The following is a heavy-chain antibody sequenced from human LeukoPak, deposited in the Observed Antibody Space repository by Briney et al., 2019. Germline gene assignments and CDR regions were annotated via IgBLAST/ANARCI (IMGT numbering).Heavy chain of an antibody. CDR2: INSDGSTT. Sequence: PGGSLRLSRAASGFTFSSYWMHWVRQAPGKGLVWVSRINSDGSTTNYADSVKGRFTISRDNAKNTLYLQMNSLIAEDTAVYYCVWMSPPAGWGQGTLVTVSS. J-gene: IGHJ4*02. CDR3: VWMSPPAG. V-gene: IGHV3-74*01. CDR1: GFTFSSYW. D-gene: IGHD3-3*01.